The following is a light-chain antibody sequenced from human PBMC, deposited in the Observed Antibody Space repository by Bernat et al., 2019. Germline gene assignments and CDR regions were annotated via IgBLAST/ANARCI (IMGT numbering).Light chain of an antibody. CDR1: QSVTSNY. CDR2: GAS. CDR3: HQYATSPWT. J-gene: IGKJ1*01. V-gene: IGKV3-20*01. Sequence: EIVLTQSPGTLSLSPGERATLSCRASQSVTSNYLAWYQQKLGQAPRLLIYGASSRATGIPDRFSGSGSGTDFTLTISRLEPEDLVVYFCHQYATSPWTFGQGTRVEIK.